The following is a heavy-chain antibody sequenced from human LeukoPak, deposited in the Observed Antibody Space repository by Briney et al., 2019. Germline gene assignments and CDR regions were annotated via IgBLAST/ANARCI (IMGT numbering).Heavy chain of an antibody. D-gene: IGHD2-15*01. Sequence: SGRSLRLSCAASGFTFSSYGMHWVSQAPGRGLEWVAVIWYDGSNKYYADSVKGRFTISRDNSKNTLYLQMNSLRAEDTAVYYCARGYCSGGSCYSNDYWGQGTLVTVSS. CDR1: GFTFSSYG. CDR3: ARGYCSGGSCYSNDY. J-gene: IGHJ4*02. CDR2: IWYDGSNK. V-gene: IGHV3-33*01.